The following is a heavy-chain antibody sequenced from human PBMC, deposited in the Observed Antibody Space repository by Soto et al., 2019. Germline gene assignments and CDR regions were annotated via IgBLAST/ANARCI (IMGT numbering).Heavy chain of an antibody. CDR1: GFTVSSYG. Sequence: ESGGGVVQPGRSLRLSCAASGFTVSSYGMHWVRQAPGKGLESVAVIWYDGSNKYYADSVKGRFTISRDNSKNTLYLQMNSLRAEDTAVYYCARAPPKEGGGDCTTLDFWGQGTLVTVSS. J-gene: IGHJ4*02. V-gene: IGHV3-33*01. CDR3: ARAPPKEGGGDCTTLDF. D-gene: IGHD2-21*02. CDR2: IWYDGSNK.